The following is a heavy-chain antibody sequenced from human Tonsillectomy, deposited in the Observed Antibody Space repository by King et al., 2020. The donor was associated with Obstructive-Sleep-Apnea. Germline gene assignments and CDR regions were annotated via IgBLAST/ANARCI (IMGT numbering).Heavy chain of an antibody. CDR3: AAPTYDFWSGYCGVPYGMDV. CDR2: SVVGSGNT. CDR1: GFTFTSSA. J-gene: IGHJ6*02. D-gene: IGHD3-3*01. V-gene: IGHV1-58*02. Sequence: QLVQSGPEVKKPGTSVKVSCKASGFTFTSSAMQWVRQARGQRLEWIGWSVVGSGNTNYAQKFQERVTITRDMSTSTAYMELSSLRAEDTAVYYCAAPTYDFWSGYCGVPYGMDVWGQGTTVTVSS.